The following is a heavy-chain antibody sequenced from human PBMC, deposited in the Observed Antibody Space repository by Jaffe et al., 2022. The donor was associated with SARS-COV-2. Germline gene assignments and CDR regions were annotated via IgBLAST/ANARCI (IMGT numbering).Heavy chain of an antibody. CDR2: ISYDGNNK. J-gene: IGHJ4*02. D-gene: IGHD6-19*01. V-gene: IGHV3-30*18. CDR3: AKGSSVSYDSIDY. CDR1: GFTLTSYA. Sequence: QVQLVESGGGVVQPGRSLRLSCAASGFTLTSYAMHWVRQAPGKGLEWVAVISYDGNNKYYADSVKGRFTISRDSSKNTLYLQMNSLRTGDTALFYCAKGSSVSYDSIDYWGQGSLVTVSS.